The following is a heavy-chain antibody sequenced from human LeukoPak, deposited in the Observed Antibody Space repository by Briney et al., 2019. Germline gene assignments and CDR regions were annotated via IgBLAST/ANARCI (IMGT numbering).Heavy chain of an antibody. D-gene: IGHD3-3*01. CDR2: IYYSGST. CDR3: ARGIFGVPFS. CDR1: GGSISSSSYY. J-gene: IGHJ5*02. Sequence: SATLSLTCTVSGGSISSSSYYWGWIRQPPGKGLEWIGSIYYSGSTYYNPSLKSRVTISVDTSKNQFSLKLSSVTAADTAVYYCARGIFGVPFSWGQGTLVTVSS. V-gene: IGHV4-39*07.